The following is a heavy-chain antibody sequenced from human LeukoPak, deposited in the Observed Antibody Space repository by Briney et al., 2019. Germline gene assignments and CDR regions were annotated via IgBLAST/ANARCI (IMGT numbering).Heavy chain of an antibody. Sequence: SETLSLTCTVSGGSISSSSYYWGWIRQPPGKGLEWIGSINYSGSTYYNPSLKSRVTISVDTSKNQFSLKLSSVTAADTAVYYCARLAQGSGTYGFDYWGQGTLVTVSS. CDR1: GGSISSSSYY. D-gene: IGHD3-10*01. CDR2: INYSGST. V-gene: IGHV4-39*01. J-gene: IGHJ4*02. CDR3: ARLAQGSGTYGFDY.